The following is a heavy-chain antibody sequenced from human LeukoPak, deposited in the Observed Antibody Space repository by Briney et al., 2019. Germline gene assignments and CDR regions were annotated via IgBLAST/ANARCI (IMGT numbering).Heavy chain of an antibody. J-gene: IGHJ5*02. Sequence: PSETLSLTCAVYGGSFTGYYWSWIRQPPGKGLEWIGYIYYTGSTNYNPSLKSRVTISLDTSKNQFSLRLSSVTAADTAVYYCARVWGRETGTTNWFDPWGQGTLVTVSS. D-gene: IGHD1-1*01. V-gene: IGHV4-59*01. CDR1: GGSFTGYY. CDR2: IYYTGST. CDR3: ARVWGRETGTTNWFDP.